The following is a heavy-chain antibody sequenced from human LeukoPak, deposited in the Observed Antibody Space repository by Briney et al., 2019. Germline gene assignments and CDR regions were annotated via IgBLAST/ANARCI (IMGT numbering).Heavy chain of an antibody. J-gene: IGHJ4*02. V-gene: IGHV3-48*01. Sequence: GGSLRLSCAASGFTFSSYEMNWVRQAAGKGLEWVSYISTSSSSSSTIYYADSVKGRFTISRDNAKNSLYLQMNSLRAEDTAVYYCARGIVAAKGADYWGQGTLVTVSS. CDR1: GFTFSSYE. CDR3: ARGIVAAKGADY. D-gene: IGHD1-26*01. CDR2: ISTSSSSSSTI.